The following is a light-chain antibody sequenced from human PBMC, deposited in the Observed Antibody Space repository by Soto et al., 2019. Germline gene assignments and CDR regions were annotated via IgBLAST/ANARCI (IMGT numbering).Light chain of an antibody. CDR3: SSYTSSSTPRYV. Sequence: QSALTQPASVSGSPGQSITISCTGTSSDVGGYNYVSWYQQHPGKAPKLMIYDVSNRPSGVSNRFSGSKSGTTASLTISGLQAEDEADYYCSSYTSSSTPRYVFGTGTKVTVL. J-gene: IGLJ1*01. CDR2: DVS. CDR1: SSDVGGYNY. V-gene: IGLV2-14*01.